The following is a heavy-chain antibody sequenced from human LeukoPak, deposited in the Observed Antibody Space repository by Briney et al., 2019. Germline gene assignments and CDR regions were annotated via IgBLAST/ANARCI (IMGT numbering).Heavy chain of an antibody. CDR1: GGSISSYY. J-gene: IGHJ4*02. D-gene: IGHD6-13*01. V-gene: IGHV4-59*01. CDR2: IYYSGST. Sequence: PSETLSLTCTVSGGSISSYYWSWIRQPPGKGLEWIGYIYYSGSTNYNPSLKSRVTISVDTPKNQFSLKLSSVTAADTAVYYCARGVAAAGLFDYWGQGTLVTVSS. CDR3: ARGVAAAGLFDY.